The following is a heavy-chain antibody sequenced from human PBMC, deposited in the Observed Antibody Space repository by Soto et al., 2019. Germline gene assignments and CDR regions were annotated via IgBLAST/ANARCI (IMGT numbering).Heavy chain of an antibody. CDR2: INAGNGNT. V-gene: IGHV1-3*01. CDR1: GYTFTSYA. D-gene: IGHD2-8*01. Sequence: ASVKVSCKASGYTFTSYALHWVRQAPGQTLEWMGWINAGNGNTHYSQNFQGRVTITRDTSASAAYMELGSLRSEDTVVYYCARDDCTNGVCFSTPFKFWGQGVQVTVSS. CDR3: ARDDCTNGVCFSTPFKF. J-gene: IGHJ4*02.